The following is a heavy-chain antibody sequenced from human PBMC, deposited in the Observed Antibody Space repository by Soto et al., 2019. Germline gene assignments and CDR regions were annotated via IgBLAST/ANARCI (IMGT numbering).Heavy chain of an antibody. J-gene: IGHJ6*02. CDR3: ARLGGYCSSTSCYGFYGMDV. CDR2: FYYSEST. Sequence: FYYSESTYYNPSLEGRVTISVDTSKNQFSLKVSSVTVADTAVYYCARLGGYCSSTSCYGFYGMDVWGQGTTVTVSS. V-gene: IGHV4-39*01. D-gene: IGHD2-2*01.